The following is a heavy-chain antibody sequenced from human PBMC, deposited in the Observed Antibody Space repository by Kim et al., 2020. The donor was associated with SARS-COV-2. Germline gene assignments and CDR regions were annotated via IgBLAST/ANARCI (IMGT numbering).Heavy chain of an antibody. V-gene: IGHV1-8*01. CDR2: MNPNSGNT. CDR1: GYTFTSYD. D-gene: IGHD5-18*01. CDR3: ARASRMQLLLPTFFSYNYYYMDV. Sequence: ASVKVSCKVSGYTFTSYDINWVRQATGQGLEWLGWMNPNSGNTGYAQKVQGRVTMTRSTSISTAYMELSGLTSEDTAVYYCARASRMQLLLPTFFSYNYYYMDVWGKGTTVTVSS. J-gene: IGHJ6*03.